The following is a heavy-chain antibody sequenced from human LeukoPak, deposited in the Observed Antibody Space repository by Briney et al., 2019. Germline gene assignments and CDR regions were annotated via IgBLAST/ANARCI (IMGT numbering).Heavy chain of an antibody. J-gene: IGHJ4*02. V-gene: IGHV3-66*01. CDR1: GFTFSSNS. CDR3: ARGRPSYHFDY. Sequence: GGSLRLSCAASGFTFSSNSMSWVRQAPGKGLEWVSVIYSGGSTDCEDSVKGRYTISRDNSKNTLYLEMNILRAEDTAVYYCARGRPSYHFDYWGQGTLVTVSS. CDR2: IYSGGST.